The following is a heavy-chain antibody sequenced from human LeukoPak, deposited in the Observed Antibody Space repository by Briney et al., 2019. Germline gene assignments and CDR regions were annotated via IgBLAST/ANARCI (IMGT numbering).Heavy chain of an antibody. CDR1: GGSISSGRYY. CDR3: ARDRGGGSYYTDALDI. J-gene: IGHJ3*02. Sequence: SETLSLTCTVSGGSISSGRYYWSCIRQPAGKGLEWIGRIYTSGSTNYNPSLKSRVTMSVDTSKNQFSLKLSSVTATDTAVYYCARDRGGGSYYTDALDIWGQGTMVTVSS. CDR2: IYTSGST. V-gene: IGHV4-61*02. D-gene: IGHD1-26*01.